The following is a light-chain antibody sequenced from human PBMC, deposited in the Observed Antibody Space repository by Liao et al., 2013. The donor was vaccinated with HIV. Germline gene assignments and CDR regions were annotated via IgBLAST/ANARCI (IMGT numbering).Light chain of an antibody. V-gene: IGLV3-21*01. J-gene: IGLJ3*02. CDR2: KDS. CDR3: QVWDSSSDHWV. CDR1: NIGSKS. Sequence: SYVLTQPPSVSVAPGKTARITCGGNNIGSKSVHWYQQKPGQAPVLVIYKDSERPSGIPERFSGSNSGNTATLTISRVEAGDEADYYCQVWDSSSDHWVFGGGTKLTVL.